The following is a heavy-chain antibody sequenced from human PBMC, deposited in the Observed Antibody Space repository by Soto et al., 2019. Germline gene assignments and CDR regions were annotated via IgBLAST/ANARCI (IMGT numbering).Heavy chain of an antibody. CDR2: ISWNSGSI. J-gene: IGHJ6*02. CDR1: GFTFDDYA. V-gene: IGHV3-9*01. Sequence: EVQLVESGGGLVQPGRSLRLSCAASGFTFDDYAMHWVRQAPGKGLEWVSGISWNSGSIGYADSVKGRFTISRDNAKNSLYLQMNSLRAEDTALYYCAKDYGFGGTACMDVWGQGTTVTVSS. CDR3: AKDYGFGGTACMDV. D-gene: IGHD3-10*01.